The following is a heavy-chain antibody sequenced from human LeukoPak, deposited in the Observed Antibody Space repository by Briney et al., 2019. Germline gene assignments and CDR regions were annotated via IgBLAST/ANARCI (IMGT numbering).Heavy chain of an antibody. D-gene: IGHD3-10*01. CDR1: GFTFSSYS. V-gene: IGHV3-21*01. CDR3: ARAEAMVRGVISPYDAFDI. J-gene: IGHJ3*02. Sequence: PGGSLRLSCAASGFTFSSYSMNWVRQAPGKGLEWVSSISGSSYIYYADSVKGRFTISRDNAKNSLYLQMNSLRAEDTAVYYCARAEAMVRGVISPYDAFDIWGQGTMVTVSS. CDR2: ISGSSYI.